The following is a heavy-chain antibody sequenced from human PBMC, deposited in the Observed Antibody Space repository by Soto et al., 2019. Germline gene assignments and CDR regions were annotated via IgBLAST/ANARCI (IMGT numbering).Heavy chain of an antibody. J-gene: IGHJ5*02. D-gene: IGHD3-3*01. V-gene: IGHV1-24*01. CDR1: GYTLTELS. CDR3: ATLSNDFWSGPNNWFDP. CDR2: FDPEDGET. Sequence: ASVKVSCKVSGYTLTELSMHWVRQAPGKGLEWMGGFDPEDGETIYAQKFQGRVTMTEDTSTDAAYMELSSLRSGDTAVYYCATLSNDFWSGPNNWFDPWGQGTLVTVSS.